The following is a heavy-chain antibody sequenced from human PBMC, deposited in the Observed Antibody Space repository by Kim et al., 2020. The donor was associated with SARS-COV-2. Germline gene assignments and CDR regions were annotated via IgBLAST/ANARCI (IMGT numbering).Heavy chain of an antibody. CDR3: ARVNDHISSPQADYFD. CDR2: IYNDDRRA. D-gene: IGHD1-1*01. CDR1: GFILSSYG. V-gene: IGHV3-23*03. Sequence: GGSLRLSCAASGFILSSYGMSWVRQAPGKGLEWVAVIYNDDRRADYADAVKGRLAVSRDNSKNTLYLQMNSLRAEDTAVYYCARVNDHISSPQADYFD. J-gene: IGHJ4*01.